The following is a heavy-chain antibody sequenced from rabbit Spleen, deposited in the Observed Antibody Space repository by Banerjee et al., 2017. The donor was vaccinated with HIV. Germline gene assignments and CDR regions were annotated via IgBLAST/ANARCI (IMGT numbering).Heavy chain of an antibody. CDR2: IDIGSSGFT. CDR3: ARDTSSSFSSYGMDL. CDR1: GLDFSGDSY. J-gene: IGHJ6*01. Sequence: QSLEESGGGLVKPGASLTLTCKASGLDFSGDSYDSYMCWVRQAPGKGLEWIACIDIGSSGFTYFASWAKGRFTISKTSSTTVTLQMTSMTAADTATYFCARDTSSSFSSYGMDLWGPGTPSPS. V-gene: IGHV1S40*01. D-gene: IGHD1-1*01.